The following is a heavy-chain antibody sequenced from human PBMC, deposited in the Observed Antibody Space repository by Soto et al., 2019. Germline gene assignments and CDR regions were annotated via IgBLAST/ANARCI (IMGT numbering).Heavy chain of an antibody. J-gene: IGHJ4*02. V-gene: IGHV1-18*01. CDR3: ASAPPPNDY. CDR2: ISAYNGNT. CDR1: GYTFTSYA. Sequence: QVQLVQSGAEVKKPGASVKVSCKASGYTFTSYAISWVRQAPGQGLEWMGWISAYNGNTNYAQKLQGTVTMTPDTSTSSAYMELRILQPADAAVYYCASAPPPNDYWGQGTVVTVSS. D-gene: IGHD7-27*01.